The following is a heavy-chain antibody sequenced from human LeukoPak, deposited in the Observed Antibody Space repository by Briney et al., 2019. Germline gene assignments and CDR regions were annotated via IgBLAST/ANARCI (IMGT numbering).Heavy chain of an antibody. J-gene: IGHJ5*02. Sequence: PSETLSLTCAVYGGSVRGYYWSWIRQPPGKGLEWIGEINHSGSTNYNPSLKSRVTISVDTSKNQFSLKLSSVTAADTAVYYCARDANYYGSGSFWFDPWGQGTLVTVSS. D-gene: IGHD3-10*01. CDR3: ARDANYYGSGSFWFDP. CDR2: INHSGST. V-gene: IGHV4-34*01. CDR1: GGSVRGYY.